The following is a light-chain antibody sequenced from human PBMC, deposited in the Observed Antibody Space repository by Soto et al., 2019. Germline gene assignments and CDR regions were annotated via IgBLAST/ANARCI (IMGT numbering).Light chain of an antibody. CDR2: GAS. Sequence: EMVLTQSPGTLSLSLGERATLSCRASPSVTNYLAWYQQKPGQAPRLLLYGASNRATGIPDRFSGSGSGTDFTLTISRLEPEDFAVYYCQQYGSSPRTFGQGTKVDIK. V-gene: IGKV3-20*01. CDR3: QQYGSSPRT. CDR1: PSVTNY. J-gene: IGKJ1*01.